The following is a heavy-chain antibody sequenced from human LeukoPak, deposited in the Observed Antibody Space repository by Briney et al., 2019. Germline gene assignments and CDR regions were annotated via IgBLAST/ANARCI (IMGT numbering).Heavy chain of an antibody. D-gene: IGHD3-3*01. CDR2: IIPIFGTA. V-gene: IGHV1-69*13. J-gene: IGHJ4*02. CDR3: ARGPNYDFWSGYL. CDR1: GYTFTSYG. Sequence: GASVKVSCKASGYTFTSYGISWVRQAPGQGLEWMGGIIPIFGTANYAQKFQGRVTITADESTSTAYMELSSLRSEDTAVYYCARGPNYDFWSGYLWGQGTLVTVSS.